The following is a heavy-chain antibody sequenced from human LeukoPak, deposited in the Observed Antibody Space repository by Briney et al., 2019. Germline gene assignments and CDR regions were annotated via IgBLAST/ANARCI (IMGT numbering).Heavy chain of an antibody. J-gene: IGHJ3*02. CDR3: ARDAGWKILHAFDS. D-gene: IGHD1-26*01. V-gene: IGHV6-1*01. CDR2: TYYRSKWYS. Sequence: SQTLSLTCAISGDSVSSNIASWNWIRQSPSRGLEWLGRTYYRSKWYSEYAGSVRGRISINADTSKNQFSLQLYSVTPDDTAVYYCARDAGWKILHAFDSWGRGTMVIVSS. CDR1: GDSVSSNIAS.